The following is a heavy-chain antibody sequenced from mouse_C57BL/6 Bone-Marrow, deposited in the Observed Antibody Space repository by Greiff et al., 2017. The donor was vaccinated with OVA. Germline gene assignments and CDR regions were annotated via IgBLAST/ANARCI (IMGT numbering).Heavy chain of an antibody. D-gene: IGHD1-1*01. J-gene: IGHJ2*01. CDR1: GYTFTSYW. Sequence: QVQLQQSGAELVRPGTSVKLSCKASGYTFTSYWMHWVKQRPGQGLEWIGVIDPSDSYTNYNQKFTGKATLTVDTSSSTAYMQLSSLTSENSAVYYCATIYYYGSSLDYGGKGTTLTVSS. CDR3: ATIYYYGSSLDY. V-gene: IGHV1-59*01. CDR2: IDPSDSYT.